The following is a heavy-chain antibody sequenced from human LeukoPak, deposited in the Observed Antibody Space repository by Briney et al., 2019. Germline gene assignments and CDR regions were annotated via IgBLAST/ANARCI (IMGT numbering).Heavy chain of an antibody. Sequence: GVSLRLSCAASGFTFSSYWMSWVRQAPGKGLEWVASIKQDGSEKYCVDSVKGRFTISRDNANNSLYLQMISLRADDTAVYYCARDIGLRKAAPPGWFDPWGQGALVTVSS. D-gene: IGHD6-6*01. J-gene: IGHJ5*02. CDR1: GFTFSSYW. V-gene: IGHV3-7*01. CDR3: ARDIGLRKAAPPGWFDP. CDR2: IKQDGSEK.